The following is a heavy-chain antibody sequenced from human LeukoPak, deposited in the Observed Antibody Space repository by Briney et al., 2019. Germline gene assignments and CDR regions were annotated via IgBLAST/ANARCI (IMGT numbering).Heavy chain of an antibody. J-gene: IGHJ4*02. CDR1: GFTFSSYA. CDR3: AKKAGPLYYFEY. CDR2: ISYDGSNK. V-gene: IGHV3-30-3*02. Sequence: GGSLRLSCAASGFTFSSYAMHWVRQAPGKGLEWVAVISYDGSNKYYADSVKGRFTISRDNPKNTLYLQMNSLRPEDTAVYYCAKKAGPLYYFEYWGQGTLVTVSS. D-gene: IGHD6-19*01.